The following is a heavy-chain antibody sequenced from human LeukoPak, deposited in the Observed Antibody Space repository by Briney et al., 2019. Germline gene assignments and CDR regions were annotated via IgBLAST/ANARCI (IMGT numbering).Heavy chain of an antibody. J-gene: IGHJ5*02. V-gene: IGHV4-30-4*08. Sequence: SETLSLTCTVSGGSISSGDYYCRWIRQPSGKGLEWIGYIYYSGSPYYNPSLKSQVTKSVDTSKKQSSQTLSSLTAADTAVYYCARGPNIAAAGKGCDPWGQGTLVTVPS. CDR2: IYYSGSP. D-gene: IGHD6-13*01. CDR3: ARGPNIAAAGKGCDP. CDR1: GGSISSGDYY.